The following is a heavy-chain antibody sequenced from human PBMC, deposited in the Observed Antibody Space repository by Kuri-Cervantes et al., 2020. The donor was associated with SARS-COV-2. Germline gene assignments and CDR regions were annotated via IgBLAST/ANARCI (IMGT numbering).Heavy chain of an antibody. J-gene: IGHJ4*02. CDR1: GFTFNNYA. CDR3: ARGRVGVQDF. D-gene: IGHD2-21*01. V-gene: IGHV3-30-3*01. Sequence: GESLKISCAASGFTFNNYAMHWVRQTPGEGLEWVAITSYDGTSKYYADSVKGRFTISRDNSKNTPYLQMNNLRGDDTAVYFCARGRVGVQDFWGQGTLVTVSS. CDR2: TSYDGTSK.